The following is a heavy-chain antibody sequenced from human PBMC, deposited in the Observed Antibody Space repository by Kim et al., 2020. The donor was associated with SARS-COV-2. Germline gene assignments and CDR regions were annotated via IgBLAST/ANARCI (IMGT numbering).Heavy chain of an antibody. J-gene: IGHJ4*02. V-gene: IGHV3-13*01. CDR3: VKEASGSGWSPLDS. Sequence: GGSLRLSCAASGFIFRAYDFHWVRQAAGKRLEWVSAIGGVDDTYYSDSVKGRFAISRDDAKRSMYLQMNSLRDEDSAIYYCVKEASGSGWSPLDSWGQGTLVTVSS. CDR1: GFIFRAYD. D-gene: IGHD6-13*01. CDR2: IGGVDDT.